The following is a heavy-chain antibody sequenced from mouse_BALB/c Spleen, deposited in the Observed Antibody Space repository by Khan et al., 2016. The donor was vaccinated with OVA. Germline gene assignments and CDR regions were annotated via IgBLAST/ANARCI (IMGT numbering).Heavy chain of an antibody. CDR1: GYTFTSYW. D-gene: IGHD4-1*01. CDR3: TRRNWDVAWFLY. V-gene: IGHV1-5*01. CDR2: IYPGNSDT. J-gene: IGHJ3*01. Sequence: VQLQQSGTVLARPGASVKMSCKASGYTFTSYWMHWIKQRPGQGLEWIGAIYPGNSDTTYNQKFKGKAKLTAVTFTTTAYMELSSLTNEDPAVYYCTRRNWDVAWFLYGGQGTLVTVSA.